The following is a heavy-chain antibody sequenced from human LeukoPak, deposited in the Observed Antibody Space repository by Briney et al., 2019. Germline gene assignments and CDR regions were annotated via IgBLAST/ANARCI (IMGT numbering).Heavy chain of an antibody. V-gene: IGHV4-31*03. Sequence: SQTLSLTCTVSGGSISSGGYYWSWIRQHPGKGLEWIGYIYYSGSTYYNPSLKSRVTISVDTSKNQFSLKLSSVTAANTAVYYCARTYYDILTDGYYFDYWGQGTLVTVSS. CDR3: ARTYYDILTDGYYFDY. CDR1: GGSISSGGYY. D-gene: IGHD3-9*01. CDR2: IYYSGST. J-gene: IGHJ4*02.